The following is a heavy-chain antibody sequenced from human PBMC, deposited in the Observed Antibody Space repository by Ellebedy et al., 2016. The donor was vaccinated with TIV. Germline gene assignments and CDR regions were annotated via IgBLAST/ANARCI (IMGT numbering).Heavy chain of an antibody. D-gene: IGHD6-19*01. Sequence: AASVKVSCQASGYTFRSYFMHWVRQAPGQGLEWMGIINPSVGSTTYAQNLQGRFTMTRDTSTTTVYMELSSLRSEDTAVYYCARARSSGWLHTPDYWGQGTLVIVSS. J-gene: IGHJ4*02. V-gene: IGHV1-46*04. CDR1: GYTFRSYF. CDR2: INPSVGST. CDR3: ARARSSGWLHTPDY.